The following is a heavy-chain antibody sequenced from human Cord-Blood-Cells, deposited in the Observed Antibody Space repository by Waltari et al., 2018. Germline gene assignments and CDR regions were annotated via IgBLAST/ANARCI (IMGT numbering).Heavy chain of an antibody. J-gene: IGHJ2*01. CDR3: AKTGDYSSWYFDL. Sequence: EVQLVESGGGLVQPGRSLRLSCAACGFNFDDYAMHWVWSAPGKGLEWVTGISWNSGSIGYADSGKGRFTISRDNAKNSLYLQMNSLRAEDMALYYCAKTGDYSSWYFDLWGRGTLVTVSS. V-gene: IGHV3-9*03. CDR2: ISWNSGSI. CDR1: GFNFDDYA. D-gene: IGHD6-13*01.